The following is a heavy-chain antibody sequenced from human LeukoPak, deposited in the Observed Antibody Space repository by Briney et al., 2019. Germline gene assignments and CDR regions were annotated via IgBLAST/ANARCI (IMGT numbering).Heavy chain of an antibody. J-gene: IGHJ6*03. Sequence: GGSLRLSCVASGFAFRNYWMYWVRQAPGKGLEWVSAISGSGGSTYYADSVKGRFTISRDNSKNTLYLQMNSLRAEDTAVYYCAANYEGYYYYYYYMDVWGKGTTVTVSS. CDR3: AANYEGYYYYYYYMDV. CDR2: ISGSGGST. CDR1: GFAFRNYW. V-gene: IGHV3-23*01. D-gene: IGHD1-7*01.